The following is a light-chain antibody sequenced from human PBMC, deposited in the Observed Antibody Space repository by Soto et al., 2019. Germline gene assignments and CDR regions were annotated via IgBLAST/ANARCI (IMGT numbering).Light chain of an antibody. Sequence: SYELTQPPSVSVAPGQTARITCGGNNIGSKSVHWYQQKPVQAPVLVVYDDSDRPSAIPERFSGSNSGNTATLTISRVEAGDEADYYCQVWDSRSDHPHYVFGTGTKLTVL. CDR2: DDS. J-gene: IGLJ1*01. CDR3: QVWDSRSDHPHYV. CDR1: NIGSKS. V-gene: IGLV3-21*02.